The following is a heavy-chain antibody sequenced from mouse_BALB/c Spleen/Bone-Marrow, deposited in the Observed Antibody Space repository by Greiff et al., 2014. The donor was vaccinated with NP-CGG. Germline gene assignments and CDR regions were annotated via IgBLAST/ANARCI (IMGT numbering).Heavy chain of an antibody. D-gene: IGHD2-3*01. CDR2: INPSNGRT. CDR1: GYTFTSYW. Sequence: QVQLQQPGAELVKPEASVKLSCKASGYTFTSYWMHWVKQRPGQGLEWIGEINPSNGRTNYNEKFKSKATLTVDKSSSTAYMQLSSLTSEDSAVYYCARSDGYYPYYYAMDYWGQGTSVTVSS. CDR3: ARSDGYYPYYYAMDY. V-gene: IGHV1S81*02. J-gene: IGHJ4*01.